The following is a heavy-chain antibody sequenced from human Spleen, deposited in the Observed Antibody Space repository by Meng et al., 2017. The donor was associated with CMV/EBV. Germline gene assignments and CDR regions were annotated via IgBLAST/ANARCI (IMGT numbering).Heavy chain of an antibody. CDR1: GFTFSNNW. CDR3: GREVHRAGEYYLDY. J-gene: IGHJ4*02. CDR2: IKKDGSEE. V-gene: IGHV3-7*01. D-gene: IGHD2/OR15-2a*01. Sequence: GGSLRLSCAASGFTFSNNWMSWVRQAPGKGLEWVASIKKDGSEEYYVESVKGRFTISRDNAKNSLSLQMNILRAEDTAVYYCGREVHRAGEYYLDYWGQGTLVTVSS.